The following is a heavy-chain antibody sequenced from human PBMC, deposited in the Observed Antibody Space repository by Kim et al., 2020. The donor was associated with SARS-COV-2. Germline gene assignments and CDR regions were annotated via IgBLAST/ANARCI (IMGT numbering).Heavy chain of an antibody. CDR3: ARALPVTMMVDPFDY. Sequence: SETLSLTCSVSGYFISSGYYWGWIRQPPGKGLEWIGNIHHSGSTDYNPSLWGRVTISIDTSNKQFSLRLSSVTAADTAIYYCARALPVTMMVDPFDYWGQGTLVTVSS. V-gene: IGHV4-38-2*02. D-gene: IGHD3-22*01. J-gene: IGHJ4*02. CDR1: GYFISSGYY. CDR2: IHHSGST.